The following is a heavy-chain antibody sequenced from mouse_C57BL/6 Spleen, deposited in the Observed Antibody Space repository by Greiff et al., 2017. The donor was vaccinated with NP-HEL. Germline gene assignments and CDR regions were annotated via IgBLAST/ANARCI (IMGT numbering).Heavy chain of an antibody. CDR1: GFSLSTSGMG. V-gene: IGHV8-12*01. D-gene: IGHD2-4*01. CDR2: IYWDDDK. J-gene: IGHJ3*01. Sequence: QVTLKESGPGILQSSQTLSLTCSFSGFSLSTSGMGVSWIRQPSGKGLEWLAHIYWDDDKRYNPSLKSRLTISKDTSRNQVFLKITSVDTADTATYYCARIYYDYEGFAYWGQGTLVTVSA. CDR3: ARIYYDYEGFAY.